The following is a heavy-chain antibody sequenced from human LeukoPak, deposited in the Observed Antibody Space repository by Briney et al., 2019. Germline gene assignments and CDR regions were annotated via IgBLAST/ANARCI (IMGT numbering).Heavy chain of an antibody. Sequence: SVKVSCKASGGTFSSNAISWVRQAPGQGLEWMGGIIPIFGTANYAQKFQGRVTITADESTSTAYMELSSLRSDDTAVYYCASKWVTYYYNSSAYHYPIDVFDIWGQGTMVTVSS. CDR1: GGTFSSNA. J-gene: IGHJ3*02. V-gene: IGHV1-69*13. CDR3: ASKWVTYYYNSSAYHYPIDVFDI. CDR2: IIPIFGTA. D-gene: IGHD3-22*01.